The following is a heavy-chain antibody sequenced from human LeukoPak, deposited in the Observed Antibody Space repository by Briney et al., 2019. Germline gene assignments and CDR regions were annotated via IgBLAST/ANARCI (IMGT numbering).Heavy chain of an antibody. Sequence: ASVNVSCKASGGTLSGYAISWVRQAPGQGLEWMGWMNPNSGNTGYAQKFQGRVTMTRNTSISTAYMELSSLRSEDTAVYYCARGGENLRLGELSFNWGQGTLVTVSS. CDR2: MNPNSGNT. CDR3: ARGGENLRLGELSFN. D-gene: IGHD3-16*02. CDR1: GGTLSGYA. V-gene: IGHV1-8*01. J-gene: IGHJ4*02.